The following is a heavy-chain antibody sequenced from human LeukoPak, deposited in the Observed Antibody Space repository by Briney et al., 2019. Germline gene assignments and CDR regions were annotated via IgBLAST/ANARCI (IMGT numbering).Heavy chain of an antibody. V-gene: IGHV3-73*01. J-gene: IGHJ4*02. Sequence: PGGSLKLSCAASGVTFSGSAMHWVRQASGKGLEWVGRIKSKANSYATAYAASVKGRFTISRDDSKNTAYLQMNSLKTADTAVYYCTRAHTTDPPRFDYWGQGTLVTVSS. D-gene: IGHD4-17*01. CDR3: TRAHTTDPPRFDY. CDR2: IKSKANSYAT. CDR1: GVTFSGSA.